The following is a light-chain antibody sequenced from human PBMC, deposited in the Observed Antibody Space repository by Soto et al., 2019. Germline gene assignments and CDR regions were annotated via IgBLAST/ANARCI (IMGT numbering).Light chain of an antibody. J-gene: IGLJ3*02. CDR3: QVWDRSSDLEV. CDR1: YIGSKS. CDR2: YDS. Sequence: SSELAQPPSVSVAPGETASITCGGDYIGSKSVHWYQQKPGQAPVLVISYDSDRPSGIPERFSGSNSGNTATLTISRVEAGDEADYYCQVWDRSSDLEVFGGGTKVTVL. V-gene: IGLV3-21*04.